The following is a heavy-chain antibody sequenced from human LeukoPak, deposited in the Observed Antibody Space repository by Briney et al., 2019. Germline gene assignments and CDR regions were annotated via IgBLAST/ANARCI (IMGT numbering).Heavy chain of an antibody. J-gene: IGHJ4*02. V-gene: IGHV3-48*03. CDR1: GLIFGSYE. CDR2: IDANSNKI. CDR3: ASPLRYY. Sequence: GGSLRLSCGASGLIFGSYEMNWVRQAPGKGLEWVSYIDANSNKIYYADSVRGRFSTSTDNPRNSMFLQMNRLRVDDTTVYYCASPLRYYGGPGTLVVVSS.